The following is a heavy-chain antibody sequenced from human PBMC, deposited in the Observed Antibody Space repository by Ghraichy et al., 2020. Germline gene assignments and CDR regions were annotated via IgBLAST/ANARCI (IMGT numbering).Heavy chain of an antibody. CDR3: VKDHLPGYEEVRGPGYFDL. CDR1: GFTFSSYA. CDR2: ISSNGGST. Sequence: GESLNISCLASGFTFSSYAMHWVRQAPGKGLEYVSAISSNGGSTYYADSVKGRFTISRDNSKNTLYLQMSSLRAEDTAVYYCVKDHLPGYEEVRGPGYFDLWGRGTLVTVSS. J-gene: IGHJ2*01. V-gene: IGHV3-64D*06. D-gene: IGHD3-10*01.